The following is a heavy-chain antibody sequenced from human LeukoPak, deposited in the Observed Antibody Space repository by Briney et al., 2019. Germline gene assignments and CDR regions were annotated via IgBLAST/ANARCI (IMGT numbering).Heavy chain of an antibody. CDR1: GGSISSGDYY. CDR2: IYYSGST. CDR3: ARKRRDGYNLGYFDY. V-gene: IGHV4-30-4*08. J-gene: IGHJ4*02. D-gene: IGHD5-24*01. Sequence: SETLSLTCTVSGGSISSGDYYWSWTRQPQGKGLEWIGYIYYSGSTYYNPSLKSRLTISVDTSKNQFSLKLSSVTAADTAVYYCARKRRDGYNLGYFDYWGQGTLVTVSS.